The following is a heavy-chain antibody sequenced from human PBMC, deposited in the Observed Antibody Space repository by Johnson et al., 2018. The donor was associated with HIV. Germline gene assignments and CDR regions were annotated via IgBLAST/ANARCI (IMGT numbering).Heavy chain of an antibody. D-gene: IGHD2-15*01. CDR1: GFTFSSYG. CDR2: IRYDGTNK. CDR3: AKCIWASSLIDVLDM. J-gene: IGHJ3*02. Sequence: QVQLVESGGGLVQPGGSLRLSCAASGFTFSSYGMHWVRQAPGKGLEWVAFIRYDGTNKYYADSVKGRFTISRDNSKNTLYLQMNSLRAEDTAMYYCAKCIWASSLIDVLDMWGQGTMVTVSS. V-gene: IGHV3-30*02.